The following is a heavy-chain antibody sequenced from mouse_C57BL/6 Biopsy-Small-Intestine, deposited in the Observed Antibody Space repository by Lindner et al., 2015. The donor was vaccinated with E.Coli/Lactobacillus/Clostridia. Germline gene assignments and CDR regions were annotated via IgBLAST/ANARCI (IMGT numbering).Heavy chain of an antibody. J-gene: IGHJ3*01. V-gene: IGHV1-82*01. Sequence: VQLQESGPELVKPGASVKISCKASGYAFSSSWMNWVSQRPGKGLEWIGDFYPGNGRTNYNEKFNNKATLTVDTSSSTAYMQLSSLTSEDSAVYFCTRPYYYGTFAYWGQGTLVTVSA. CDR3: TRPYYYGTFAY. CDR2: FYPGNGRT. CDR1: GYAFSSSW. D-gene: IGHD1-1*01.